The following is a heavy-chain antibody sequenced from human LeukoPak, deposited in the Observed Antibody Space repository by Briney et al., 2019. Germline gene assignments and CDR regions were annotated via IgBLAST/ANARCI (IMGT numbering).Heavy chain of an antibody. CDR3: AKWVVVVPAALLDY. CDR1: GFTFSSYA. Sequence: GGSLRLSCAAPGFTFSSYAMSWVRQAPGKGLEWVSAISGSGGSTYYADSVKGRFTISRDNSKNTLYLQMNSLRAEDTAVYYCAKWVVVVPAALLDYWGQGTLVTVSS. D-gene: IGHD2-2*01. CDR2: ISGSGGST. V-gene: IGHV3-23*01. J-gene: IGHJ4*02.